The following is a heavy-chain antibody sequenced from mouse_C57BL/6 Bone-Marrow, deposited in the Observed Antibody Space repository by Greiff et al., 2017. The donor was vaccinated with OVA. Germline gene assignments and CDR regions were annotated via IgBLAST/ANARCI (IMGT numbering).Heavy chain of an antibody. CDR2: IHPNSGST. V-gene: IGHV1-64*01. D-gene: IGHD3-1*01. J-gene: IGHJ4*01. CDR1: GYTFTSYW. CDR3: ARGGLGHSFAMDY. Sequence: QVQLQQPGAELVKPGASVKLSCKASGYTFTSYWMHWVKQRPGQGLEWIGMIHPNSGSTNYNEKFKSKATLTVDKSSSTAYMQLSSLTSEDSAVYFCARGGLGHSFAMDYWGQGTSVTVSS.